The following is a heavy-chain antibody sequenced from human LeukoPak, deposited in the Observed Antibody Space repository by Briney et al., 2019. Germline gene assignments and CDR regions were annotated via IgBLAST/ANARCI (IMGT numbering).Heavy chain of an antibody. CDR2: ISGSGGST. CDR3: ARLPGYSSGWFVDYFDY. Sequence: SGGSLRLSCAASGFTFSNYAMNWVRQAPGKGLEWVSAISGSGGSTYYADSVKGRFTISRDNAKNSLYLQMNSLRDEDTAVYYCARLPGYSSGWFVDYFDYWGQGTLVTVSS. CDR1: GFTFSNYA. V-gene: IGHV3-23*01. D-gene: IGHD6-19*01. J-gene: IGHJ4*02.